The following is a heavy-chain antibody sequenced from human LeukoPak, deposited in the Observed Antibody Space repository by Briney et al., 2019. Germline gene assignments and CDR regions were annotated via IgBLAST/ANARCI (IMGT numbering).Heavy chain of an antibody. D-gene: IGHD5-24*01. J-gene: IGHJ3*02. V-gene: IGHV4-34*01. Sequence: SETLSLTCAVYGGSFSGDYWSWIRQPPGKGLEWIGEINHSGSTNYNPSLKSRVTMSVDTSKNQFSLKLSSVTAADTAVYYCARGRSRWLQSDAFDIWGQGTMVTVSS. CDR2: INHSGST. CDR1: GGSFSGDY. CDR3: ARGRSRWLQSDAFDI.